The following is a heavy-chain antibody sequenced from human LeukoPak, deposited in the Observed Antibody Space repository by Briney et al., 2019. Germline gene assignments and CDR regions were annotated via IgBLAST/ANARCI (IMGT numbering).Heavy chain of an antibody. D-gene: IGHD4-23*01. J-gene: IGHJ4*02. Sequence: GGSLRLSCTGSGFTFGDYTMTWFRQAPGKGLERVGFIRSKAYGGTTEYAASVKGRFTISRDDSKSITFLQMNSLKIEDTAAYYCTRDTTLVRPIDYWGQGTLVTVSS. V-gene: IGHV3-49*03. CDR2: IRSKAYGGTT. CDR1: GFTFGDYT. CDR3: TRDTTLVRPIDY.